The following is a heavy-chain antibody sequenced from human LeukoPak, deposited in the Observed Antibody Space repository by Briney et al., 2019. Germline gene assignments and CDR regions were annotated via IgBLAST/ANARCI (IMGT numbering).Heavy chain of an antibody. CDR3: ARGEYYYDSSGSGTKTFDY. Sequence: GGSLRLSCAVSEFTFSSYEMNWVRQAPGKGLEWVSYISGGTTIYYADSVKGRFTISRDNAKNSLYLQMNSLRAEDTAVYYCARGEYYYDSSGSGTKTFDYWGQGTLVTVSS. J-gene: IGHJ4*02. V-gene: IGHV3-48*03. CDR2: ISGGTTI. D-gene: IGHD3-22*01. CDR1: EFTFSSYE.